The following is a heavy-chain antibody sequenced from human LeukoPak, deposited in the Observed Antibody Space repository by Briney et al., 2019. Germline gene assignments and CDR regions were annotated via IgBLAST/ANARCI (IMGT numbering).Heavy chain of an antibody. Sequence: GGSLRLSCAASRFTFSDYWMTWFRQTPGKGLEWVAVISYDGSNKYYADSVKGRFTISRDNSKNTLYLQMNSLRAEDTAVYYCATGAVVRGDFDYWGQGTLVTVSS. CDR1: RFTFSDYW. V-gene: IGHV3-30*03. CDR3: ATGAVVRGDFDY. D-gene: IGHD3-10*01. J-gene: IGHJ4*02. CDR2: ISYDGSNK.